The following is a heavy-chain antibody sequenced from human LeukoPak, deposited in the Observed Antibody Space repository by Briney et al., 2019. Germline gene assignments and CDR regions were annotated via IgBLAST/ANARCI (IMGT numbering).Heavy chain of an antibody. CDR1: GYSFTTYW. CDR2: IYPGYSDP. J-gene: IGHJ4*02. V-gene: IGHV5-51*01. CDR3: ARHPGDY. Sequence: GESLKISFTGSGYSFTTYWIGLVRQMPGGGLEWIGIIYPGYSDPRYRPSFQGQVTISADMYVTAVYLQWSCVKASDTGIYYCARHPGDYWGQGTLVTVSS.